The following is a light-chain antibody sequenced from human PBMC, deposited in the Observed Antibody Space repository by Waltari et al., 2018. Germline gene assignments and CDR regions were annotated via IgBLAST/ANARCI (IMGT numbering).Light chain of an antibody. J-gene: IGLJ2*01. CDR2: DDS. CDR3: QVWDSSSDPVV. CDR1: NIGSKS. V-gene: IGLV3-21*03. Sequence: SYVLTQPPSVSVAPGKTARITCGGNNIGSKSVNWYQQKPGQAPVLVVYDDSDRPSGIPERFSGSNSENTATLTISRVGAGHDADYYCQVWDSSSDPVVFGGGTKLTVL.